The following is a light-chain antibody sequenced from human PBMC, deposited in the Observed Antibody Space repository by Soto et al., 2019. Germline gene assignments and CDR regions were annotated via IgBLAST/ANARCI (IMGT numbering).Light chain of an antibody. CDR1: EFISAH. J-gene: IGKJ2*01. CDR2: GAS. CDR3: QQSHKTPPYT. Sequence: IQMTQFPSSLSASVGERVTIACRASEFISAHLNWYQQRPGRAPKLLIHGASRLPIGVPSRFSGSGSGTDFTLTITNRQPEDSATYYCQQSHKTPPYTFGQGTRLEI. V-gene: IGKV1-39*01.